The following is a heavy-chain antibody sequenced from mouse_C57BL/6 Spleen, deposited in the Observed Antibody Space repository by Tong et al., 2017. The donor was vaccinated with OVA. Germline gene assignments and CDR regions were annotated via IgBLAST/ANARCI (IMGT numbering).Heavy chain of an antibody. Sequence: VQLQESGAELVRPGASVTLSCKASGYTFTDYEMHWVKQTPVHGLEWIGAIDPETGGTAYNQKFKGKATLTVDQSSSTAYMQLNILTSEDTAVYYCTTPAYYSNYPYYWGQGTTLTVSS. CDR3: TTPAYYSNYPYY. D-gene: IGHD2-5*01. V-gene: IGHV1-15*01. CDR1: GYTFTDYE. CDR2: IDPETGGT. J-gene: IGHJ2*01.